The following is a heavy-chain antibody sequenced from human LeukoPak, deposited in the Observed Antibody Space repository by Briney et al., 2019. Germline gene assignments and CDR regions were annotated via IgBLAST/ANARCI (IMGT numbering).Heavy chain of an antibody. J-gene: IGHJ4*02. Sequence: GGSLRLSCAASGFIFSSYEMNWVRQAPGKGLEWVSYISSSGSTIYYADSVKGRFTMSRDNANNSLYLQMNSLRDEDTAVYYCARDVGRSGWSYYFDYWGQGTLVTVSS. CDR2: ISSSGSTI. CDR3: ARDVGRSGWSYYFDY. V-gene: IGHV3-48*03. D-gene: IGHD6-19*01. CDR1: GFIFSSYE.